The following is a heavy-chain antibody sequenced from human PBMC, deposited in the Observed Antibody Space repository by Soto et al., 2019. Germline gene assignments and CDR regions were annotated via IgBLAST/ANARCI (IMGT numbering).Heavy chain of an antibody. CDR2: INAGNGNT. D-gene: IGHD6-19*01. CDR1: GYTFTSYA. CDR3: ARTTGIAVRADY. Sequence: QVQLVQSGAEVKKPGASVKVSCKASGYTFTSYAIHWERQAPGQRLEWMGWINAGNGNTKYSQKFQGRATITRDTSATTAYMALSSLRSADTAVYYCARTTGIAVRADYWGQGTLVTVSS. J-gene: IGHJ4*02. V-gene: IGHV1-3*01.